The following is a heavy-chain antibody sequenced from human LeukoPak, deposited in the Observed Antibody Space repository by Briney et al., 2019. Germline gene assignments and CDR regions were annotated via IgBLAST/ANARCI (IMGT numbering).Heavy chain of an antibody. Sequence: GGSLRLSCAASGFTFTSYAMTWVRQAPGKGLKWVSSINAGGGTTYHSDSVKGRFTISRDNSMNTVYLQMNSLRADDTAVYYCGRPTKYWLVRGDGVDVWGQGTTVTVSS. D-gene: IGHD6-19*01. CDR3: GRPTKYWLVRGDGVDV. CDR1: GFTFTSYA. J-gene: IGHJ6*02. CDR2: INAGGGTT. V-gene: IGHV3-23*01.